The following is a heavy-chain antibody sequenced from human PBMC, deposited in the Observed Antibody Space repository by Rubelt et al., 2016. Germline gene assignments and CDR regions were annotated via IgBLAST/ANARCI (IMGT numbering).Heavy chain of an antibody. CDR1: GYTLTELS. CDR2: FDPEDGET. Sequence: QVQLVQSGAEVKKPGASVKVSCKVSGYTLTELSMHWVRQAPGKGLEWMGGFDPEDGETIYAQKFQGRVHITEDTSTDTAYRELSSLRSEDTAVYYCATIGLEWLLEDYWGQGTLVTVSS. J-gene: IGHJ4*02. D-gene: IGHD3-3*01. V-gene: IGHV1-24*01. CDR3: ATIGLEWLLEDY.